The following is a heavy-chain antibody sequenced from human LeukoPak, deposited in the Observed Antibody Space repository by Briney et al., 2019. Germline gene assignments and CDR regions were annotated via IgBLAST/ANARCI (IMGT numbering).Heavy chain of an antibody. D-gene: IGHD5-24*01. CDR2: IYTSGST. CDR3: ARAEMATIGGFDY. J-gene: IGHJ4*02. Sequence: SQTLSLTCTVSGGSISSGSYYWSWIRQPAGKGLEWIGRIYTSGSTNYNPSLKSRVTISVDTSKNQFSLKLSSVTAADTAVYYCARAEMATIGGFDYWGQGTLVNVSS. CDR1: GGSISSGSYY. V-gene: IGHV4-61*02.